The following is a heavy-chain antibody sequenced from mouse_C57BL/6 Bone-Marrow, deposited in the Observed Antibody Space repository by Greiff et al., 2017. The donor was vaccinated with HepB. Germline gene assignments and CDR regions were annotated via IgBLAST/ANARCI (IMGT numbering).Heavy chain of an antibody. Sequence: EVQLQQSGPELVKPGASVKISCKASGYTFTDYYMNWVKQSHGKSLEWIGDINPNNGGTSYNQKFKGKATLTVDKSSSTAYMELRSLTSEDSAVYYCARGRDGNYDWFAYWGQGTLVTVSA. CDR1: GYTFTDYY. V-gene: IGHV1-26*01. J-gene: IGHJ3*01. CDR3: ARGRDGNYDWFAY. CDR2: INPNNGGT. D-gene: IGHD2-1*01.